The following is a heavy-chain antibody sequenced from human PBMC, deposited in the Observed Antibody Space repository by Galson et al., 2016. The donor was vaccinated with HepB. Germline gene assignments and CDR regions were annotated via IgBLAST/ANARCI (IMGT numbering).Heavy chain of an antibody. D-gene: IGHD4-17*01. CDR2: IDPSDSHI. CDR1: GHNFHNYW. V-gene: IGHV5-10-1*01. CDR3: AAPGRDFGAYGRPFDF. J-gene: IGHJ3*01. Sequence: QSGAEVKEPGKSLRISCKGSGHNFHNYWINWVRQKPGEGLEWMGRIDPSDSHITYSPSFQGHVTPSADRSINTVYLQWTTLKASATAMYYCAAPGRDFGAYGRPFDFWGQGTMFIVSS.